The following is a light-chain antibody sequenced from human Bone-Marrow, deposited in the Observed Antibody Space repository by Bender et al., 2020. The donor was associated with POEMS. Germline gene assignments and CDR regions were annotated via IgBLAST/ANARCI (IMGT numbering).Light chain of an antibody. CDR2: EGN. V-gene: IGLV2-23*01. Sequence: QSALTQPASVSGSPGQSITITCTGTISDVGRFNLVSWYQQHPGKAPKLIIYEGNKWPSGVSNRFFGSKSGNTASLTISGLQAEDEADYYCCSYAGSTMVIVGGGTKLTVL. CDR1: ISDVGRFNL. J-gene: IGLJ2*01. CDR3: CSYAGSTMVI.